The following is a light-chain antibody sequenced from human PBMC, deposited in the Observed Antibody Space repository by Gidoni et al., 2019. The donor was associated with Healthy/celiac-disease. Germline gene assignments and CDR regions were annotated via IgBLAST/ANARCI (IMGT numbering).Light chain of an antibody. J-gene: IGKJ1*01. CDR2: LGS. Sequence: DIVMTQSPLSLPVTPGEPASISCRSSQSLLHSNGYNYLDWYLQKPGQSPQLLIYLGSNRASGVPDRVSGSGSGTDFTLKISRVEDEDVGVYYGMQPLQTLWTFGQGTKVEIK. V-gene: IGKV2-28*01. CDR3: MQPLQTLWT. CDR1: QSLLHSNGYNY.